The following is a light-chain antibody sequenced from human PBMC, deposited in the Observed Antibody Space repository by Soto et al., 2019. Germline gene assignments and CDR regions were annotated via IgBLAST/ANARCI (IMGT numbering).Light chain of an antibody. CDR1: SSDVGGYNY. Sequence: QSALTQPASVSGSPEQSITISCTGTSSDVGGYNYVSWYQQHPGKAPKLMIYDVNNRPSGVSNRFSGSKSGNTASLTISGRQAEDEADYYCSSYTSSSTLVVFGGGTKLTVL. CDR3: SSYTSSSTLVV. V-gene: IGLV2-14*01. CDR2: DVN. J-gene: IGLJ2*01.